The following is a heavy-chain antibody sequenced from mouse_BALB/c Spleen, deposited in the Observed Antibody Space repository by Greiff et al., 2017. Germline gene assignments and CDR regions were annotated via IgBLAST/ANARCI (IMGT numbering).Heavy chain of an antibody. CDR2: ISYDGSN. J-gene: IGHJ4*01. Sequence: EVQLQESGPGLVKPSQSLSLTCSVTGYSITSGYYWNWIRQFPGNKLEWMGYISYDGSNNYNPSLKNRISITRDTSKNQFFLKLNSVTTEDTATYYCARGVYYGYDDYAMDYWGQGTSVTVSS. CDR3: ARGVYYGYDDYAMDY. D-gene: IGHD2-2*01. V-gene: IGHV3-6*02. CDR1: GYSITSGYY.